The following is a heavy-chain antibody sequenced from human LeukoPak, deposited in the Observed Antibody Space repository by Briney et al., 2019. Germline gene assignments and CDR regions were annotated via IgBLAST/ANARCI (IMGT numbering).Heavy chain of an antibody. CDR3: PRQDLAVSGIDY. CDR2: SYYSGTT. Sequence: TSETLSLTCTVSGGSTRRGGHYWGWVRQPPGKGVEWIGSSYYSGTTYYSPSLKSRVSISLDTSKAQFPLKLNSVTAADPAVYSCPRQDLAVSGIDYWGQGPLVTVSS. CDR1: GGSTRRGGHY. V-gene: IGHV4-39*01. J-gene: IGHJ4*02. D-gene: IGHD6-13*01.